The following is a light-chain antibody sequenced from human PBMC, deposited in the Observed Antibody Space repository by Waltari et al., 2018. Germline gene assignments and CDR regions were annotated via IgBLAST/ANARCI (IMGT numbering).Light chain of an antibody. J-gene: IGKJ2*01. Sequence: DVVMTQSPLSLPVTLGQPASISCRSSQSLGHSDGNTYLNWFQQRPGQSPRRLIYKVSNRDSGVPDRFSGSGSGTDFTLKISRVEAEDVGVYYCMQGTHWPSYMYTFGQGTKLEIK. CDR3: MQGTHWPSYMYT. CDR2: KVS. V-gene: IGKV2-30*02. CDR1: QSLGHSDGNTY.